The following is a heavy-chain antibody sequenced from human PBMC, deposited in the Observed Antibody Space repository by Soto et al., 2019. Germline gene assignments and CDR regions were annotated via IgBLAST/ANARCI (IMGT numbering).Heavy chain of an antibody. V-gene: IGHV4-59*01. CDR1: GGSISSYY. Sequence: SETLSLTCTVSGGSISSYYWSWIRQPPGKGLEWIGYIYYSGSTNYNPSLKSRVTISVDTSKNQFSLKLSSVTAADTAVYYCARGPTVTINYYYYYMDFWGKGTTVTVSS. CDR3: ARGPTVTINYYYYYMDF. D-gene: IGHD4-17*01. J-gene: IGHJ6*03. CDR2: IYYSGST.